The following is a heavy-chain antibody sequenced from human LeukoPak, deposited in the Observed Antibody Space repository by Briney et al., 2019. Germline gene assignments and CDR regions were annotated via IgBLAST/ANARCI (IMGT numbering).Heavy chain of an antibody. J-gene: IGHJ4*02. CDR2: FSRSGPDT. Sequence: GGSLRLSCAASGFTFGSSAMSWVRQAPGKGPEWVSTFSRSGPDTYYADSVKGRFTIFRDNSKNTLYLQMNSLRAEDTAVYYCAKSGSYAHFDYWGQGTLVTVSS. D-gene: IGHD1-26*01. CDR3: AKSGSYAHFDY. V-gene: IGHV3-23*01. CDR1: GFTFGSSA.